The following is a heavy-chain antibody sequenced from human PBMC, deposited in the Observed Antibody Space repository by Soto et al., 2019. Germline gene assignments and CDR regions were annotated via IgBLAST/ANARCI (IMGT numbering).Heavy chain of an antibody. D-gene: IGHD5-18*01. Sequence: GGSLRLSCAASGFTFSSYGMHWVRQAPGKGLEWVAVIWYDGGSKDYADSVKGRFTISRDNSKNTLYLQMNSLRAEDTALYYCARADTTMVTYDYWGQGTLVTVSS. CDR3: ARADTTMVTYDY. CDR1: GFTFSSYG. J-gene: IGHJ4*02. CDR2: IWYDGGSK. V-gene: IGHV3-33*01.